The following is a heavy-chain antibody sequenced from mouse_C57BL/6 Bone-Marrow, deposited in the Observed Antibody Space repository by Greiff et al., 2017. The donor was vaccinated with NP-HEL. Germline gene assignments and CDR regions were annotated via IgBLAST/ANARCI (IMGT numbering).Heavy chain of an antibody. CDR3: ARERTLGMDY. J-gene: IGHJ4*01. Sequence: QVQLQQPGAELVMPGASVKLSCKASGYTFTSYWMHWVKQRPGQGLEWIGMIHPNSGSTNYNEKFKSKATLTVDKSSSTAYMQLSSLTSEDSAVYYCARERTLGMDYWGQGTSVTVSS. V-gene: IGHV1-64*01. CDR2: IHPNSGST. CDR1: GYTFTSYW.